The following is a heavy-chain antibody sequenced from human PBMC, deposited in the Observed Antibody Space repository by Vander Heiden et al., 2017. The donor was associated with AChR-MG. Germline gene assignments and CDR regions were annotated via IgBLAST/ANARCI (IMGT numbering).Heavy chain of an antibody. Sequence: QVQLVESGGGVVQPGRSLRLSCAASGFTFSNSGMHWVRQAPGKGLEWVAVISSDGNSESFADSVRGRFTISRDNSKNTLFLQMNSLRPEDTAVYFCAKEGRMLHFFARSYYIDYWGQGTLVTVSS. D-gene: IGHD3-10*02. J-gene: IGHJ4*02. CDR3: AKEGRMLHFFARSYYIDY. CDR1: GFTFSNSG. V-gene: IGHV3-30*18. CDR2: ISSDGNSE.